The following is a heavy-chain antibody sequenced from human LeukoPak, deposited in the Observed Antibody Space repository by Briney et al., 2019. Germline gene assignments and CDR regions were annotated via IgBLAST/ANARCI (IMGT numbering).Heavy chain of an antibody. Sequence: QSGGSLRLSCAASGFTFDDYAMHWVRQTPGKGLEWVSLISWEGGTTYYADSVKGRFTISRDNSKNSLYLQMNSLRTDDTALYYCAKGAMGAAFDYWGQGTLVTVSS. CDR1: GFTFDDYA. J-gene: IGHJ4*02. V-gene: IGHV3-43*01. CDR2: ISWEGGTT. D-gene: IGHD1-26*01. CDR3: AKGAMGAAFDY.